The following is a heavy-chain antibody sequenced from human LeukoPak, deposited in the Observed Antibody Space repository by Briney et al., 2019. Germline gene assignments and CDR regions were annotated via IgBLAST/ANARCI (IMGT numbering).Heavy chain of an antibody. CDR1: GFTFSRNA. CDR2: ISYDGSNK. Sequence: GRSLRLSCAASGFTFSRNAMHWVRQAPGKGLEWVAIISYDGSNKYYADSVKGRFTISRDNSKNTLYLQMNSLRVEDTAVYYCTRSDYFDNWGQGTLATVSS. V-gene: IGHV3-30-3*01. CDR3: TRSDYFDN. J-gene: IGHJ4*02.